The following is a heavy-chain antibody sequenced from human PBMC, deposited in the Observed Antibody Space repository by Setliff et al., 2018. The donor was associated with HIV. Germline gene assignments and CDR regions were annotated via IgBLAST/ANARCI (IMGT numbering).Heavy chain of an antibody. Sequence: EPLSLTCAVYGGSFSDYYWSWIRQPPGKGLEWIGGINHSGRTIQSPSLGSRVTISIDTSKNQFSLKLSSVSAADTAVYYCARGFYDSSGYEYNWFDPWGQGTLVTVSS. CDR3: ARGFYDSSGYEYNWFDP. CDR1: GGSFSDYY. D-gene: IGHD3-22*01. CDR2: INHSGRT. V-gene: IGHV4-34*01. J-gene: IGHJ5*02.